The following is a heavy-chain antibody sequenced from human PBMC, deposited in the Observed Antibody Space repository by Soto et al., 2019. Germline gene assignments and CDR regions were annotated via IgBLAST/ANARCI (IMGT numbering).Heavy chain of an antibody. D-gene: IGHD6-19*01. CDR2: IIPIFGTA. CDR3: AAPPPSYSSGWYGL. Sequence: QVQLVQSGAEVKKPGSSVKVSCKASGGTFSSYAISWVRQASGQGLEWMGGIIPIFGTANYAQKFQGRVTITADKSTSTAYMELSSLRSEDTAVYYCAAPPPSYSSGWYGLWGQGTLVTVSS. V-gene: IGHV1-69*06. J-gene: IGHJ4*02. CDR1: GGTFSSYA.